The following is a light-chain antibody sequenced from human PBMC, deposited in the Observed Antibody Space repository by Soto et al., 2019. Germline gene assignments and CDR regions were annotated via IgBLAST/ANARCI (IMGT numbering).Light chain of an antibody. CDR2: DAS. J-gene: IGKJ5*01. V-gene: IGKV1-33*01. CDR1: QDIANN. Sequence: IQMTQSPSSLSASVGDRVTITCQASQDIANNLNWYQQKPGKAPKLLIYDASSLQTGVPSRFSGSGSATHFTFTISSLQSEDIATYYCQQYDNLLPITFVQGTRLEIK. CDR3: QQYDNLLPIT.